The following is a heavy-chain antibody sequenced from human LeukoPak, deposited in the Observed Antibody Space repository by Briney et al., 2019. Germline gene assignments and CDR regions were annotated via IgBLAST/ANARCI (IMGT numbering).Heavy chain of an antibody. CDR3: ARDFLGGFRPSNWFDP. J-gene: IGHJ5*02. V-gene: IGHV1-46*01. D-gene: IGHD3-10*01. CDR1: GYNFLAYY. CDR2: INPSGGST. Sequence: ASVTVSFTASGYNFLAYYIHWVRQAPGQGLEWMGIINPSGGSTSYAEKFQGRVTMTRDTSTDTIYLELRSLRSEDTAVYYCARDFLGGFRPSNWFDPWGQGALVTVSS.